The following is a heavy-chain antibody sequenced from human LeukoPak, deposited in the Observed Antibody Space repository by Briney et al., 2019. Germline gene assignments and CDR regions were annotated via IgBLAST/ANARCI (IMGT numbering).Heavy chain of an antibody. Sequence: KSGGSLRLSCAASGFTFDDYGMSWVRHAPGKGLEWVSYISSSGSTIYYADSVKGRFTISRDNAKNSLYLQMNSLRAEDTAVYYCAELGITMIGGVWGKGTTVTISS. J-gene: IGHJ6*04. CDR2: ISSSGSTI. CDR1: GFTFDDYG. D-gene: IGHD3-10*02. V-gene: IGHV3-48*03. CDR3: AELGITMIGGV.